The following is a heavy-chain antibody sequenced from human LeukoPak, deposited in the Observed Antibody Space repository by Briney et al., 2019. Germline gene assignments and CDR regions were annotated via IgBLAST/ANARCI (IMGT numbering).Heavy chain of an antibody. CDR3: ASGLVYAIVREEAYYFDY. V-gene: IGHV1-46*01. Sequence: ASVKVSCKASGYTFTSCYMHWIRQAPGQGLQWVGIVDPSDGSTTYAQKFQGRVTITTDESTSTAYMELSSLRSEDTAVYYCASGLVYAIVREEAYYFDYWGQGTLVTVSS. CDR1: GYTFTSCY. D-gene: IGHD2-8*01. J-gene: IGHJ4*02. CDR2: VDPSDGST.